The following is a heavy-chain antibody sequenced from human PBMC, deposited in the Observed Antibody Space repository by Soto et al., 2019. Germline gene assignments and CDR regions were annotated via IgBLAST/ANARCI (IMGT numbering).Heavy chain of an antibody. CDR3: AKDKGAAGYYYYYGMDV. D-gene: IGHD6-13*01. Sequence: GGSLRLSCAASGFTFDDYTMHWVRQAPGKGLEWVSLISWDGGSTYYADSVKGRFTISRDNSKNSLYLQMNSLRTEDTALYYCAKDKGAAGYYYYYGMDVWGQGTTVTVSS. CDR2: ISWDGGST. CDR1: GFTFDDYT. J-gene: IGHJ6*02. V-gene: IGHV3-43*01.